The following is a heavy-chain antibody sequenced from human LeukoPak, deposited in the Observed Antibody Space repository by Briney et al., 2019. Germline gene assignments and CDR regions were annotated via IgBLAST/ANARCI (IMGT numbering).Heavy chain of an antibody. D-gene: IGHD1-1*01. CDR1: GFTFGSYN. V-gene: IGHV3-21*01. Sequence: GGSLRLSCAASGFTFGSYNMNWVRQAPGKGLEWVSSISSTSSYIYYADSVKGRFTISRDNAKNSLYLQMNSLRAEDTAVYYCARGPSVPTYFQHWARAPWSPSPQ. CDR2: ISSTSSYI. CDR3: ARGPSVPTYFQH. J-gene: IGHJ1*01.